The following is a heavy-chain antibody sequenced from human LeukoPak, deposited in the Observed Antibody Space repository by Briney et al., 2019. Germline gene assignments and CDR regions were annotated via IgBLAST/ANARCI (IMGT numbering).Heavy chain of an antibody. Sequence: GVLRLSCPASGVTFSRTAMAWVRQAPGKGLEWVSVIYSGGSTYYTDSVKGRFTISRDISKNTLYLQMNSLRAEDTAVYYCAREILPSYAFDIWGQGTLVTVSS. V-gene: IGHV3-66*01. CDR1: GVTFSRTA. D-gene: IGHD2/OR15-2a*01. CDR3: AREILPSYAFDI. CDR2: IYSGGST. J-gene: IGHJ3*02.